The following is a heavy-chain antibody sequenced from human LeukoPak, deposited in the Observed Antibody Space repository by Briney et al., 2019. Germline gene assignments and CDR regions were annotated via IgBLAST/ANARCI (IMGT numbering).Heavy chain of an antibody. CDR3: ARDLMGAAGENWVGP. CDR1: GGSISSYY. J-gene: IGHJ5*02. CDR2: IYYSGST. D-gene: IGHD6-13*01. V-gene: IGHV4-59*01. Sequence: SETLSLTCTVSGGSISSYYWSWIRQPPGKGLEWIGYIYYSGSTNYNPSLKSRVTISVDTSKNQFSLKLSSVTAADTAVYYCARDLMGAAGENWVGPWGQGTLVTVSS.